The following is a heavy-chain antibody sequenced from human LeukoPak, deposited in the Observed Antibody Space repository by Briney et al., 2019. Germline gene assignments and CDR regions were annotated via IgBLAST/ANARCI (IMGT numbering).Heavy chain of an antibody. J-gene: IGHJ1*01. D-gene: IGHD3-22*01. V-gene: IGHV4-39*01. Sequence: SETRSLTCSVSGDSVSRSDSYWDWIRQPPGKGLEWIGTIYYSGRTYYSPSLKSRVTMSVDPSNNQFSLTLRPLTAADTAVYYCARRRYYDGSGYLEWGQGTLLSVSS. CDR1: GDSVSRSDSY. CDR3: ARRRYYDGSGYLE. CDR2: IYYSGRT.